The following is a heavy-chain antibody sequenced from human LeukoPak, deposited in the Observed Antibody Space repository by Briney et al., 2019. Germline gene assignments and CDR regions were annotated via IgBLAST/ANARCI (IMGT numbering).Heavy chain of an antibody. V-gene: IGHV3-30*02. D-gene: IGHD3-10*01. CDR2: IRYDGSNK. Sequence: PGGSLRLSCAASGFTFSSYGMHWVRQAPGKGLEWVAFIRYDGSNKYYADSVKGRFTISRDNSKNTLYLQMNSLRAEDTAVYYCARGIHDYGSPYNWFDPWGQGTLVTVSS. CDR1: GFTFSSYG. J-gene: IGHJ5*02. CDR3: ARGIHDYGSPYNWFDP.